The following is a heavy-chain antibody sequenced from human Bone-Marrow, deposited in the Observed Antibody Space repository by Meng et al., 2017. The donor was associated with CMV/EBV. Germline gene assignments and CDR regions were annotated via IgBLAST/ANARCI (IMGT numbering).Heavy chain of an antibody. D-gene: IGHD2-2*01. CDR2: INSDGSST. Sequence: GESLKISCAASGFTFSSYWMSWVRQAPGKGLVWVSRINSDGSSTSYADSVKGRFTISRDNAKNTLYLQMNSLRAEDTAVYYCARSSPFQPPKDYWGQGTLVTVSS. V-gene: IGHV3-74*01. J-gene: IGHJ4*02. CDR3: ARSSPFQPPKDY. CDR1: GFTFSSYW.